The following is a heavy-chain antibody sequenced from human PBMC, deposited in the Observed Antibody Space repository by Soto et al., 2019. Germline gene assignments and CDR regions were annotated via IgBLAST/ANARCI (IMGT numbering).Heavy chain of an antibody. D-gene: IGHD2-15*01. Sequence: ASVNVSCKASGYTFTSYAMHWVRQAPGQRLEWMGWINAGNGNTKYSQKFQGRVTITRDTSASTAYMELSSLRSEDTAVYYCARSNCSGGSCYSFYGMDVWGQGTTVTVSS. CDR2: INAGNGNT. J-gene: IGHJ6*02. CDR1: GYTFTSYA. CDR3: ARSNCSGGSCYSFYGMDV. V-gene: IGHV1-3*01.